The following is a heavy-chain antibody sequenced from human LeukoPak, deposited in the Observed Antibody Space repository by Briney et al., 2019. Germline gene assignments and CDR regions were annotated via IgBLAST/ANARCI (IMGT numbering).Heavy chain of an antibody. V-gene: IGHV5-51*01. CDR2: IYPGHSDP. J-gene: IGHJ4*02. D-gene: IGHD6-13*01. Sequence: GESLKISCKGAGYTFTTYAIGWVRQMPGKSLEWMGIIYPGHSDPRYSPSFQGQVTISADASISTAYVQWSSLKASDSAMYYCVRHGLGSSWFGFDYWGQGTLVTVSS. CDR3: VRHGLGSSWFGFDY. CDR1: GYTFTTYA.